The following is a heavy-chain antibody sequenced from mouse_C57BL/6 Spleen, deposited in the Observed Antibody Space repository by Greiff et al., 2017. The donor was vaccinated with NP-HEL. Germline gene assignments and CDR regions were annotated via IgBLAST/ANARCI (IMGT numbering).Heavy chain of an antibody. D-gene: IGHD1-1*01. CDR2: ISSGSSTI. Sequence: EVQRVESGGGLVKPGGSLKLSCAASGFTFSDYGMHWVRQAPEKGLEWVAYISSGSSTIYYADTVKGRFTISRDNAKNTLFLQMTSRRSEDTAMYYCARRYYYGREFDYWGQGTTLTVSS. J-gene: IGHJ2*01. V-gene: IGHV5-17*01. CDR3: ARRYYYGREFDY. CDR1: GFTFSDYG.